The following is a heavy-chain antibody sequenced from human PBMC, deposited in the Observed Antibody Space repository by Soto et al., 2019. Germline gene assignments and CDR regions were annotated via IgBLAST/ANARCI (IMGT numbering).Heavy chain of an antibody. V-gene: IGHV1-69*01. CDR2: IIPIFGTT. J-gene: IGHJ4*02. Sequence: VQLVQSGAEVKKPGSSVKVSCKASGGTFSNYAFIWVRQAPGQGLAWLGGIIPIFGTTDYGQRFHRRVTITTDESTNTAYMELSSLRSDDTAVYYCARGLYCGGGCYSHFDYSGQATLVPVSS. CDR1: GGTFSNYA. D-gene: IGHD2-21*02. CDR3: ARGLYCGGGCYSHFDY.